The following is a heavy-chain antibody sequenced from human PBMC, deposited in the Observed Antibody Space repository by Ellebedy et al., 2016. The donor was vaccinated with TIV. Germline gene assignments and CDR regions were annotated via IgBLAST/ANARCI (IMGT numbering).Heavy chain of an antibody. CDR3: ASYDYGGNSPFDP. CDR1: GFSISSGFY. V-gene: IGHV4-38-2*01. Sequence: SETLSLTXDVSGFSISSGFYWGWIRQSPEKGLEWIGSVYHTGNTYYNPSLKSRVTMSVDTSRNQFSLKLSSLIATDTAVYYCASYDYGGNSPFDPWGQGTLVTVSS. D-gene: IGHD4-23*01. CDR2: VYHTGNT. J-gene: IGHJ5*02.